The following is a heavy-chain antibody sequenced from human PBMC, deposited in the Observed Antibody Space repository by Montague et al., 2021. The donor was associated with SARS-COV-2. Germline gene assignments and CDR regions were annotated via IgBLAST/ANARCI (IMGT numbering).Heavy chain of an antibody. CDR1: GGSVSSGSYY. CDR3: ARDPWRITMFGVVTRYGMDV. D-gene: IGHD3-3*01. CDR2: IYYSGST. J-gene: IGHJ6*02. Sequence: SETLSLTCTVSGGSVSSGSYYWSWIRQPPGKGLEWIGYIYYSGSTNYNPSLKSRVTISVDTSKNQFPLKLSSVTAADTAVYYCARDPWRITMFGVVTRYGMDVWGQGTTVTVSS. V-gene: IGHV4-61*01.